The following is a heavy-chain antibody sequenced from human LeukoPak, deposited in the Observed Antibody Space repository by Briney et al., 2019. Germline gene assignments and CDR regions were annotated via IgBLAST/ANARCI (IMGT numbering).Heavy chain of an antibody. Sequence: GGSLRLSCAASGITFSNYGMHWVRQAPGKGLEWVAFIRFDGSDKYCADSVKGRFSISRDNSKNTLYLQMNSLRGDDTAVYYCAKDRQAWNNYGYLIDDYWGQGTLVTVSS. CDR2: IRFDGSDK. CDR3: AKDRQAWNNYGYLIDDY. V-gene: IGHV3-30*02. CDR1: GITFSNYG. D-gene: IGHD1/OR15-1a*01. J-gene: IGHJ4*02.